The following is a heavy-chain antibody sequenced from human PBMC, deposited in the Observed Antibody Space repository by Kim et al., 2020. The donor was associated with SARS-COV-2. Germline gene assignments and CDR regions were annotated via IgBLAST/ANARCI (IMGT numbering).Heavy chain of an antibody. Sequence: GGSLRLSCAASGFTFSTCGMHWVRQAPGKGLEWVAVISYDGSNKYYADSVKGRFTISRDNSKNTLYLQMNSLRAEDTAVYYCAKRDGGCYYYGMDVWGQGTTVTVSS. CDR3: AKRDGGCYYYGMDV. CDR1: GFTFSTCG. D-gene: IGHD3-16*01. CDR2: ISYDGSNK. V-gene: IGHV3-30*18. J-gene: IGHJ6*02.